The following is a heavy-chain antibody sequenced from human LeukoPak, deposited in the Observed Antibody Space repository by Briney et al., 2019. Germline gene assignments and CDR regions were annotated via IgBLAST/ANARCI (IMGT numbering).Heavy chain of an antibody. V-gene: IGHV3-73*01. Sequence: GCLRLSRAASGVTSCGAAVHSGRQASGKGGEGVGRMGGKVIRYATAYAQSGRGGFTIYRTGSKTTAHLHMNSLKTEDTAVYYCSSRYCSGGRCYFYWGQGTLVTVSS. CDR1: GVTSCGAA. CDR3: SSRYCSGGRCYFY. CDR2: MGGKVIRYAT. J-gene: IGHJ4*02. D-gene: IGHD2-15*01.